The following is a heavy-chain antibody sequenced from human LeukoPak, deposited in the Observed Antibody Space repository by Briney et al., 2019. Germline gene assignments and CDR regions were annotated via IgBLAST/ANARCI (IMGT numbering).Heavy chain of an antibody. CDR1: GFPFRSYS. J-gene: IGHJ6*03. V-gene: IGHV3-48*04. CDR3: ARSYYYYYMDV. CDR2: ISSSSSTI. Sequence: GGSLRLSCAAFGFPFRSYSMNWVGQAPGKGLEWASHISSSSSTIYYADSVKGRFTISRDNAKNSLYLQMTSLRAEDTAVYYCARSYYYYYMDVWGKGTTVTVSS.